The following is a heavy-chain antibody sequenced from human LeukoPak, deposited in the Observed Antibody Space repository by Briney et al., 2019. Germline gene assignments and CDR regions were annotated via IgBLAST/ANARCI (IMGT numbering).Heavy chain of an antibody. D-gene: IGHD5-18*01. CDR2: ISAYNGNT. CDR3: ARCDRGPHTAMADY. CDR1: GYTFTSYG. Sequence: GASVKVSCKASGYTFTSYGTSWVRQAPGQGLEWMGWISAYNGNTNYAQKLQGRVTMTTDTSTGTAYMELRSLRSDDTAVYYCARCDRGPHTAMADYWGQGTLVTVSS. J-gene: IGHJ4*02. V-gene: IGHV1-18*01.